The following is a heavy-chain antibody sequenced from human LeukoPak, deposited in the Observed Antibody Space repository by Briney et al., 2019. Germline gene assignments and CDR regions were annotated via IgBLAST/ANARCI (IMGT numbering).Heavy chain of an antibody. CDR3: ARREVVDIVPTIPLSDY. Sequence: PSETLSLTCAVYGESFSGYQWSWIRQSPGKGLEWIGEINHTGNTNYNPSLKSRVSISLDTSKNQFSLNLNSVTAADTAVYYCARREVVDIVPTIPLSDYWGLGSLVIVSS. CDR2: INHTGNT. D-gene: IGHD5-12*01. CDR1: GESFSGYQ. J-gene: IGHJ4*02. V-gene: IGHV4-34*01.